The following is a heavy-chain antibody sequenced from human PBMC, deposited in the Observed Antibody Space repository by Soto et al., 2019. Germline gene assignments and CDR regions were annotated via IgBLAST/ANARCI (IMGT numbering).Heavy chain of an antibody. Sequence: QVQLQESGPGLVKPSETLSLTCTVSGGSISSYYWSWIRQPPGKGLEWIGYIYYSGSTNYNPSLKSRVTISVDTSKNQFSLKLSSVTAADTAVYYCARFIVVVPADLYGDYVGYFDYWGQGTLVTVSS. J-gene: IGHJ4*02. CDR3: ARFIVVVPADLYGDYVGYFDY. V-gene: IGHV4-59*01. CDR2: IYYSGST. D-gene: IGHD2-2*01. CDR1: GGSISSYY.